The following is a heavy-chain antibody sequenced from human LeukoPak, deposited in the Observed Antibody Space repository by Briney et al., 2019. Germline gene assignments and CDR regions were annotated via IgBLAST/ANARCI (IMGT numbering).Heavy chain of an antibody. CDR1: GFTFTNAW. V-gene: IGHV3-15*01. Sequence: GGSLRLSCAASGFTFTNAWMNWVRQAPGKGLEWVGRIKTKVEGETTDYAAPVKGRFTISRDDSKNTLFLQMNSLKIEDTAVYYCSTDKFLVGATFDYWGQGTLVTVSS. CDR3: STDKFLVGATFDY. CDR2: IKTKVEGETT. J-gene: IGHJ4*02. D-gene: IGHD1-26*01.